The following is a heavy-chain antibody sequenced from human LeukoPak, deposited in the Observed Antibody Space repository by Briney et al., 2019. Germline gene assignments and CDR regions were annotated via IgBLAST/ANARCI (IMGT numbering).Heavy chain of an antibody. CDR2: INHSGST. CDR3: ARGGSSSWYRLFDY. CDR1: GGSFSGYY. V-gene: IGHV4-34*01. Sequence: SETLSLTRAVYGGSFSGYYWSWIRQPPGKGLEWIGEINHSGSTNYNPSLKSRVTISVDTSKNQFSLKLSSVTAADTAVYYCARGGSSSWYRLFDYWGQGTLVTVSS. J-gene: IGHJ4*02. D-gene: IGHD6-13*01.